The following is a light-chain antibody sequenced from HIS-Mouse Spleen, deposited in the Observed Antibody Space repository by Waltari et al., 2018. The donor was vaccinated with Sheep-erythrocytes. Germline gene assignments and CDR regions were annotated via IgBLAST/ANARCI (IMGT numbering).Light chain of an antibody. V-gene: IGLV3-21*02. CDR1: NIGSTS. CDR3: QVWDSSSDHPYV. CDR2: DDS. Sequence: SYVLTQPPSVSVAPGQTARITCWGNNIGSTSVPWYQQKPGQAPVLVVYDDSDRPSGIPERFSGSNSGNTATLTISRVEAGDEADYYCQVWDSSSDHPYVFGTGTKVTVL. J-gene: IGLJ1*01.